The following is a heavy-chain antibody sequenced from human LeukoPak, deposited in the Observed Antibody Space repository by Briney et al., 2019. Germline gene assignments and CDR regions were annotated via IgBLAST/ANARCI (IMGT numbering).Heavy chain of an antibody. Sequence: GASVKVSCKASGYTFTSYDINWVRQATGQGLEWMGWMNPNSGNTGYAQKFQGRVTITRNTSISTAYMELSSLRSEDTAVYYCARGPLGYYDFWSGYWARIGPDYYYMDVWGKGTTVTVSS. CDR3: ARGPLGYYDFWSGYWARIGPDYYYMDV. CDR1: GYTFTSYD. CDR2: MNPNSGNT. J-gene: IGHJ6*03. D-gene: IGHD3-3*01. V-gene: IGHV1-8*03.